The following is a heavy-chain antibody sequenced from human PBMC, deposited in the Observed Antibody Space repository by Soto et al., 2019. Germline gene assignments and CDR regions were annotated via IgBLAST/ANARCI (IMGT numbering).Heavy chain of an antibody. V-gene: IGHV3-48*01. J-gene: IGHJ4*02. CDR3: AREVGYSSGWYQFDY. Sequence: PGGSLRLSCAASGFTSSSYSMNWVRPAPGKGLEWVSYISSSSSTIYYADSVKGRFTISRDNAKNSLYLQMNSLRAEDTAVYYCAREVGYSSGWYQFDYWGQGTLVTVSS. CDR1: GFTSSSYS. D-gene: IGHD6-19*01. CDR2: ISSSSSTI.